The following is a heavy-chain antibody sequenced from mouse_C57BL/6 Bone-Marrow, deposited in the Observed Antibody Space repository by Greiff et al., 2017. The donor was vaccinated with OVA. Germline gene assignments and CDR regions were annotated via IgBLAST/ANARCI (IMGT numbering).Heavy chain of an antibody. V-gene: IGHV1-82*01. CDR3: AGNWGWFAY. CDR2: IYPGDGDT. CDR1: GYAFSSSW. Sequence: VQLQQSGPELVKPGASVKISCKASGYAFSSSWMNWVKQRPGKGLEWIGRIYPGDGDTNYNGKFKGKATLTADKSSSTAYMQLSSLTSEDSAVYFCAGNWGWFAYWGQGTRVTVSA. J-gene: IGHJ3*01.